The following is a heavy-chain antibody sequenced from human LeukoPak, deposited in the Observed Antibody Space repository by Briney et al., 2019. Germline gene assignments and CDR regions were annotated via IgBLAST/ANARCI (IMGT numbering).Heavy chain of an antibody. J-gene: IGHJ4*02. CDR3: VKDGSGSYYTYYFDY. Sequence: GGSLRLSCSPSAFTFSRYAMHWDRHPPEKGLEYVSVIRNNGGSTYYADLVKGRFTISRDNSKNTLYLQMSSLRAEDTAVYCCVKDGSGSYYTYYFDYGGEGTLVTVSS. CDR1: AFTFSRYA. CDR2: IRNNGGST. D-gene: IGHD3-10*01. V-gene: IGHV3-64D*09.